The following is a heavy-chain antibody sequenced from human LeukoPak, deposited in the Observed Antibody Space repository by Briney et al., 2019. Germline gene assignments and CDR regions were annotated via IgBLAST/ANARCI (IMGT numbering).Heavy chain of an antibody. CDR1: GFTFSSYW. J-gene: IGHJ4*02. V-gene: IGHV3-7*01. CDR2: IKQDGSEK. D-gene: IGHD3-10*01. Sequence: GGSLRLSCAASGFTFSSYWMSWVRQAPGKGLEWVANIKQDGSEKYYVDSVKGRFTISRDNAKNSLYLQMNSLRAEDTAVYYCARTYYGSGSYFAPFYWGQGTLVTVSS. CDR3: ARTYYGSGSYFAPFY.